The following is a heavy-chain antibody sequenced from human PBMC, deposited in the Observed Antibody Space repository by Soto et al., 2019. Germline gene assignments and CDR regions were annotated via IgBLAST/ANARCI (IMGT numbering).Heavy chain of an antibody. CDR2: IFYTENT. J-gene: IGHJ4*02. CDR3: ARQRTSVVTQAYFDV. CDR1: GVSISSYY. D-gene: IGHD2-21*02. V-gene: IGHV4-59*08. Sequence: PSETLSLTCTVSGVSISSYYWSWIRQPPGKGLEWIGSIFYTENTDYNPSLKSRVTISIDTSKKQFSLKLKSVTAADTALYFCARQRTSVVTQAYFDVWGPGSLVTVSS.